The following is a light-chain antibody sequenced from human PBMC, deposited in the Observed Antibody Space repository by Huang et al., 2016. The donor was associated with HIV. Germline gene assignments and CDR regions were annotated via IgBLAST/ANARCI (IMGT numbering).Light chain of an antibody. V-gene: IGKV3-11*01. Sequence: EVVLTQSPATLSLFQGDRVTISCRASQNINNYLAWYQQKPGQAPRLLIYYATKRPPGISNKVSGSASGAAFTLTINSLETEDFAIYYCQQSSSRLTFGGGT. CDR3: QQSSSRLT. CDR1: QNINNY. CDR2: YAT. J-gene: IGKJ4*01.